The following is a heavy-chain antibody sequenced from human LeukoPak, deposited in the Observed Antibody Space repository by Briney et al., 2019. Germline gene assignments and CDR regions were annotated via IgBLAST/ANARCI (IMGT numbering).Heavy chain of an antibody. CDR1: GGSISSSSYY. V-gene: IGHV4-61*01. Sequence: PSETLSLTCTVSGGSISSSSYYWSWIRQPPGKGLEWIGYIYYSGGTNYNPSLKSRVTISVDTSKNQFSLKLSSVTAADTAVYYRARAVSWTDYYYYMDVWGKGTTVTVSS. J-gene: IGHJ6*03. CDR2: IYYSGGT. CDR3: ARAVSWTDYYYYMDV. D-gene: IGHD6-13*01.